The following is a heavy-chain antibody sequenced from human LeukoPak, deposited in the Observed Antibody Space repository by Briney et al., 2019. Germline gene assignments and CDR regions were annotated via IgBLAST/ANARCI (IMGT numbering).Heavy chain of an antibody. CDR2: IYSDGST. D-gene: IGHD1-26*01. Sequence: PGGSLRLSCAASGFIVSGDFMSWVRQAPGKGLEWVSVIYSDGSTYYADSVKGRFTISRDNSKNTLYLQMNSLRAEDTAVYYCARDIIVGATAFDYWGQGTLVTVSS. CDR1: GFIVSGDF. J-gene: IGHJ4*02. CDR3: ARDIIVGATAFDY. V-gene: IGHV3-66*02.